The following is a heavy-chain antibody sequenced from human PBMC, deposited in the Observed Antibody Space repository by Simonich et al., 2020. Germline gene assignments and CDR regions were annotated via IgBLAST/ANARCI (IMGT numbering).Heavy chain of an antibody. Sequence: EVQLVESGGCLVKPGGSLRLSCAASGFTFSNAWMSWVRQAPGKGLGWVGRIKSKTDGGTTDYAAPVKGRFTISRDDSKNTLYLQMNSLKTEDTAVYYCTTEDCSSTSCPDYWGQGTLVTVSS. CDR3: TTEDCSSTSCPDY. V-gene: IGHV3-15*01. CDR2: IKSKTDGGTT. D-gene: IGHD2-2*01. J-gene: IGHJ4*02. CDR1: GFTFSNAW.